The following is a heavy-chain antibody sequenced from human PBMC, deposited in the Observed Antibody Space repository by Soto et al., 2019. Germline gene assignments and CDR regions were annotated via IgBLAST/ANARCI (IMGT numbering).Heavy chain of an antibody. CDR2: ISADNGNT. CDR3: ARGGRDGYNFSY. J-gene: IGHJ4*02. D-gene: IGHD5-12*01. Sequence: QVQLVQSGVAVKKPGASVKVSCKASGYTFTSYGINWVRQAPGQGLEWMGWISADNGNTNYAQKVQGRVTMTTDTSTSTAYMELRSLRADDTAVYYCARGGRDGYNFSYWGQGTLVTVSS. CDR1: GYTFTSYG. V-gene: IGHV1-18*01.